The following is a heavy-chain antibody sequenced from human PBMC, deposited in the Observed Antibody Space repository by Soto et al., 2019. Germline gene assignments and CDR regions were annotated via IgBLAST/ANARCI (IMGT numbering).Heavy chain of an antibody. CDR3: ARSVTIFGVVSDTPFDL. CDR2: INAGNGDT. Sequence: QVGLVQSGTEVKKPGASVKIPCKASAYTFTDYAIHWLRQAPGHRLEWMGWINAGNGDTKYSQKFQGRVTITRDTSANTAYMGLTNLTSEDTALYFCARSVTIFGVVSDTPFDLWGRGSLVSVSS. D-gene: IGHD3-3*01. CDR1: AYTFTDYA. J-gene: IGHJ2*01. V-gene: IGHV1-3*01.